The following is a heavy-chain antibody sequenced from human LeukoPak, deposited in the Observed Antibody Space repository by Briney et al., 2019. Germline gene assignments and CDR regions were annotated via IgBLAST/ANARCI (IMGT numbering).Heavy chain of an antibody. CDR3: ARGYRRRDECYAVLINYYYYYMDV. V-gene: IGHV4-34*01. CDR1: GGSFSGYY. CDR2: INHSGST. Sequence: PSETLSLTCAVYGGSFSGYYWSWIRQPPGKGLEWIGEINHSGSTNYNPSLKSRVTISVDTSKNQFSLKLSSVTAADTAVYYCARGYRRRDECYAVLINYYYYYMDVWGKGTTVTVSS. J-gene: IGHJ6*03. D-gene: IGHD2-21*01.